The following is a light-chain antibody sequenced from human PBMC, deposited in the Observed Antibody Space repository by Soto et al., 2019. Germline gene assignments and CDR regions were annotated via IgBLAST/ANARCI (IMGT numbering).Light chain of an antibody. CDR2: DAS. J-gene: IGKJ4*01. CDR3: QQYNNWPLT. V-gene: IGKV3-15*01. CDR1: QSVSSN. Sequence: EIVMTQSPVTLSVSPGERATLSCRASQSVSSNLAWYQQKPGQTPRLLIYDASSRATGIPARFSGSGPGTDFTLTISSLQSEDFAVYYCQQYNNWPLTFGGGTNVEIK.